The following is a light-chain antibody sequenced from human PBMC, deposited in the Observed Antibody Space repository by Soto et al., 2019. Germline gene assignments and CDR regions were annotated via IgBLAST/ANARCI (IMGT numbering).Light chain of an antibody. CDR1: QGVTTN. J-gene: IGKJ5*01. CDR2: DVS. V-gene: IGKV3-15*01. Sequence: EIVMKKSPGTLSVYPGERASLSCRAGQGVTTNFAWYQQKSGQSPRLLIYDVSIRATGVPARFSGTGSETDFTLTISRLEPEDFAVYFCHQYGTCPITFGQGTRLEI. CDR3: HQYGTCPIT.